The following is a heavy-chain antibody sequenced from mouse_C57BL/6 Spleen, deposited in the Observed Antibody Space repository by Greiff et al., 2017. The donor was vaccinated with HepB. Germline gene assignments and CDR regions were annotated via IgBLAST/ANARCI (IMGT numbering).Heavy chain of an antibody. J-gene: IGHJ3*01. CDR3: TRRQPAGCAY. CDR2: IDPETGGT. V-gene: IGHV1-15*01. Sequence: VKLQESGAELVRPGASVTLSCKASGYTFTDYEMHWVKQTPVHGLEWIGAIDPETGGTAYNQKFKGKAILTADKSSSTAYMELRSLTSEDSAVYYCTRRQPAGCAYWGQGTLVTVSA. CDR1: GYTFTDYE.